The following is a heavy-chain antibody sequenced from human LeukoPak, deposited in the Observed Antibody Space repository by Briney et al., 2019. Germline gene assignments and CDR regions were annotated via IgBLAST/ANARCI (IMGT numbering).Heavy chain of an antibody. CDR3: ASQSGYYSAFDT. V-gene: IGHV4-59*08. CDR1: GGSISSYY. J-gene: IGHJ3*02. D-gene: IGHD3-22*01. Sequence: SETLSLTCTVSGGSISSYYWSWIRQPPGKGLEWIGYIYYSGSTNYNPSLKSRVTISVDTSKNQFSLKLSSVTAADTAVYYCASQSGYYSAFDTWGQGTMVTVSS. CDR2: IYYSGST.